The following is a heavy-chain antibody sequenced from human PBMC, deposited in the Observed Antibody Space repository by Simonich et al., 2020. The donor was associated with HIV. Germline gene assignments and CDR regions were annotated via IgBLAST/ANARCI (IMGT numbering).Heavy chain of an antibody. CDR2: FNPTRGGT. J-gene: IGHJ4*02. CDR3: ARQGPTNVDRAMVTELGFDY. Sequence: QVQLVQSGAEVKKPGASVKVSCKASGYTFTGYYMHWVRQAPGQGLEWTDWFNPTRGGTNYDQKVKGRVTMTRDTSVSTAYMELSRLRSDDTAVYYCARQGPTNVDRAMVTELGFDYWGQGTLVTVSS. V-gene: IGHV1-2*02. CDR1: GYTFTGYY. D-gene: IGHD5-18*01.